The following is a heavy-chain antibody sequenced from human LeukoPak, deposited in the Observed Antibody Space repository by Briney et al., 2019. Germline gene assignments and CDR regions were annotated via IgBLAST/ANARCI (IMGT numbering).Heavy chain of an antibody. D-gene: IGHD3-3*01. Sequence: ASVKVSCKVPGYTLTELSMHWVRQAPGKGLEWMGGFDPEDGETIYAQKSQSRVTMTEDTSTDTAYMELSSLRSEDTAVYYCATGYDFWSGYDWFDPWGQGTLVTVSS. CDR3: ATGYDFWSGYDWFDP. CDR1: GYTLTELS. V-gene: IGHV1-24*01. CDR2: FDPEDGET. J-gene: IGHJ5*02.